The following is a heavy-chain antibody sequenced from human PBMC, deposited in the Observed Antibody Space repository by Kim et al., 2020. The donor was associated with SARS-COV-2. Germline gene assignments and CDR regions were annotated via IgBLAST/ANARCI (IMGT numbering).Heavy chain of an antibody. CDR1: GGSFSGYY. J-gene: IGHJ4*02. D-gene: IGHD5-18*01. CDR3: ARGRGYSYGFGMT. V-gene: IGHV4-34*01. Sequence: SETLSLTCAVYGGSFSGYYWSWIRQPPGKGLEWIGEINHSGSTNYNPSLKSRVTISVDTSKNQFSLKLSSVTAADTAVYYCARGRGYSYGFGMTWGQGTL. CDR2: INHSGST.